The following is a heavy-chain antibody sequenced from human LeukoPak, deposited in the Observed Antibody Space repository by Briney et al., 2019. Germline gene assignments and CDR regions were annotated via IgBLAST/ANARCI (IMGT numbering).Heavy chain of an antibody. CDR3: ARPSYCSGGSCYMDDY. V-gene: IGHV3-72*01. D-gene: IGHD2-15*01. CDR2: SRNKANSYST. J-gene: IGHJ4*02. CDR1: GFTFSDHY. Sequence: GGSLRLSCVASGFTFSDHYMDWVRQAPGKGLEWVARSRNKANSYSTDYAASVKGRFSISRDYSKNSLYLQMSSLKTEDTAVYYCARPSYCSGGSCYMDDYWGQGTLVTVSS.